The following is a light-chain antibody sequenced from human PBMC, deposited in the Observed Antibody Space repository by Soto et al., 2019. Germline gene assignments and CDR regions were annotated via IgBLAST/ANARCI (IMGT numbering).Light chain of an antibody. V-gene: IGLV2-14*03. CDR1: SSDVGGYNY. CDR2: DVT. J-gene: IGLJ1*01. Sequence: QSXLTQPASVSGSPGQSITISCTGTSSDVGGYNYVSWYQQHPVKAPKLMIYDVTNRPSGVSDRFSGSKSGNTASLTISGLQAEDEADYYCSSYTSSSTPYVFGTGTKVTVL. CDR3: SSYTSSSTPYV.